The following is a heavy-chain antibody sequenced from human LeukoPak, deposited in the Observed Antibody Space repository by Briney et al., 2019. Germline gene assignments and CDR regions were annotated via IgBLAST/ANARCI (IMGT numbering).Heavy chain of an antibody. V-gene: IGHV3-64*01. CDR3: ARDQGTMTGGFDY. CDR1: GFTFSSYA. CDR2: ISSNGGST. Sequence: GGSLRLSCAASGFTFSSYAMHWVRQAPGKGLEYVSAISSNGGSTYYANSAKGRFTISRDNSKNTLSFQMGSLRAEDMAVYYCARDQGTMTGGFDYWGQGTLVTVPS. D-gene: IGHD3-22*01. J-gene: IGHJ4*02.